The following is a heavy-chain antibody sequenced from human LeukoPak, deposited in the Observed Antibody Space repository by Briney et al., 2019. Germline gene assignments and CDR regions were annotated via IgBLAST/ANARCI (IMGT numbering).Heavy chain of an antibody. CDR3: ARGRVAAMVPWFDP. J-gene: IGHJ5*02. D-gene: IGHD5-18*01. CDR1: GGSISSSSYY. CDR2: IYYSGST. V-gene: IGHV4-39*01. Sequence: SETLSLTCTVSGGSISSSSYYWGWIRQPPGKGLEWIGSIYYSGSTYYNPSLKSRVTISVDTSKNQFSLKLSSVTAADTAVYYCARGRVAAMVPWFDPWGQGTLVTVSS.